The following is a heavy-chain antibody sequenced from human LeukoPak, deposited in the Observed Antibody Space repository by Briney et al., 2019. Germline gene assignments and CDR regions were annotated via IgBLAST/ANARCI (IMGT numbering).Heavy chain of an antibody. V-gene: IGHV4-39*01. D-gene: IGHD2-8*01. J-gene: IGHJ4*02. Sequence: SETLSLTCNVSGGTISSISYHWGWIRQPPGEGLEWIGSIYYSGTTFYKSSLKSRVTISVDTSKNQFSLKLSSVTAADTAVYYCARHYVFVYGGSSFDYWGQGTLVTVSS. CDR3: ARHYVFVYGGSSFDY. CDR2: IYYSGTT. CDR1: GGTISSISYH.